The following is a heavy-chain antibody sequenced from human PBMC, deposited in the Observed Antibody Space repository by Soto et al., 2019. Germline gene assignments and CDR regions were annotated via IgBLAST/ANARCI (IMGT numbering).Heavy chain of an antibody. CDR1: GFTFSSYA. CDR2: ISYDGSNK. CDR3: ARDALYGDYESILPNWFDP. V-gene: IGHV3-30-3*01. J-gene: IGHJ5*02. D-gene: IGHD4-17*01. Sequence: GGSLRLSCAASGFTFSSYAMHWVRQAPGKGLEWVAVISYDGSNKYYADSVKGRFTISRDNSKNTLYLQMNSLRAEDTAVYYCARDALYGDYESILPNWFDPWGQGTLVTVSS.